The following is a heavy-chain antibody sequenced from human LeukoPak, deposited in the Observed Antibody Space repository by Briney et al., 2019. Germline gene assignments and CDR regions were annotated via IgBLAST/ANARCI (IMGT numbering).Heavy chain of an antibody. Sequence: GGSLRLSCAASGFTFSDYYMSWIRQAPGKGLEWVSYSSSSGSTIYYADSVKGRFTISRDNAKNSLYLQMNSLRAEDTAVYYCARAITFGGVIVIVEYFDYWGQGTLVTVSS. CDR1: GFTFSDYY. CDR2: SSSSGSTI. CDR3: ARAITFGGVIVIVEYFDY. V-gene: IGHV3-11*01. D-gene: IGHD3-16*02. J-gene: IGHJ4*02.